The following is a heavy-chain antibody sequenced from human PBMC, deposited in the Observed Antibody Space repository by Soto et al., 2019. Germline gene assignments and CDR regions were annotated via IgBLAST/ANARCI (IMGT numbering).Heavy chain of an antibody. D-gene: IGHD1-26*01. V-gene: IGHV3-48*01. CDR3: AREGGRSDY. Sequence: EVQLVESGGGLVQPGGSLRLSCAASGFTFSTYSMNWVRQAPGKGLEWVSYISSSATTISYADSVKGRFTISRDNAKNSLYLQMNSLRAEDTAVYSCAREGGRSDYWGQGTQVTVSS. CDR1: GFTFSTYS. J-gene: IGHJ4*02. CDR2: ISSSATTI.